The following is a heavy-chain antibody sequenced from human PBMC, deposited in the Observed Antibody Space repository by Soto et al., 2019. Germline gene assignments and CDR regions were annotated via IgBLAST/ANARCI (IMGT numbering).Heavy chain of an antibody. Sequence: QVQLVQSGPEVKKPGASVRVSCKASGYTFTSYSLHWVRQAPGQGLEWMGIINPSGSTTTYGQKFQGRVTMTRDTSTNTVYMELRSLRSDDTAVYYCARDPQGYCSGGRCYFFDYWGQGTLVTDSS. CDR3: ARDPQGYCSGGRCYFFDY. D-gene: IGHD2-15*01. J-gene: IGHJ4*02. V-gene: IGHV1-46*01. CDR2: INPSGSTT. CDR1: GYTFTSYS.